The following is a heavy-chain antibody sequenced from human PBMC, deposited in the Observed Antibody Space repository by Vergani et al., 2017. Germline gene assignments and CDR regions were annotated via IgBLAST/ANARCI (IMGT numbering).Heavy chain of an antibody. Sequence: QLQLQESGPGLVKPSETLSLTCTVSGGSISSSSYYWGWIRQPPGKGLEWIGSIYCSGSTYYNPSLKSRVTISVDTSKNQFSLKLSSVTAADTAVYYCARVVWGSGWYFDYWGQGTLVTVSS. D-gene: IGHD7-27*01. CDR2: IYCSGST. CDR1: GGSISSSSYY. CDR3: ARVVWGSGWYFDY. V-gene: IGHV4-39*01. J-gene: IGHJ4*02.